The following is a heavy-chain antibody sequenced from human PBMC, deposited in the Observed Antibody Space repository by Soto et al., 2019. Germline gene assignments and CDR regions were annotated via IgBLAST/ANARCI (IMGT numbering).Heavy chain of an antibody. V-gene: IGHV3-33*01. D-gene: IGHD5-18*01. J-gene: IGHJ6*02. CDR3: ARARGSYGSNYYYGMDV. CDR1: GFTFSSYS. CDR2: IWYDGSNK. Sequence: GGSLRLSCAASGFTFSSYSMHWVRQAPGKGLEWVAVIWYDGSNKYYADSVKGRFTISRDNSKNALYLQMNSLRAEDTAVYYCARARGSYGSNYYYGMDVWGQGTTVTVSS.